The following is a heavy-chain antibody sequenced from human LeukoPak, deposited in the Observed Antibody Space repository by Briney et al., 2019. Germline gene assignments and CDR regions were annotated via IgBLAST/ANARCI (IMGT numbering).Heavy chain of an antibody. CDR2: IWYDGSNK. V-gene: IGHV3-33*01. Sequence: GSLRLSCAASGFTFSSYGMHWVRPAPGKGLEWVAVIWYDGSNKYYADSVKGRFTISRDNSKNTLYLQMNSLRAEDTAVYYCASGSGSYYSPHFDYWGQGTLVTVSS. D-gene: IGHD3-10*01. CDR1: GFTFSSYG. J-gene: IGHJ4*02. CDR3: ASGSGSYYSPHFDY.